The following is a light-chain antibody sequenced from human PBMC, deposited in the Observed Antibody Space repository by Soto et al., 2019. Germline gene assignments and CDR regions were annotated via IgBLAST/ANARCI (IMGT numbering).Light chain of an antibody. CDR3: QQYNNCPPYT. V-gene: IGKV3-15*01. CDR1: QSVSSN. J-gene: IGKJ2*01. CDR2: GAS. Sequence: EIVMTQSPATLSVSPGERATLSCRASQSVSSNLAWYQQKPGQAPRLLIYGASTRATGIPARFSGSGSGTEFTLTISSLQYEDFSVYYCQQYNNCPPYTFGQGTKLEIK.